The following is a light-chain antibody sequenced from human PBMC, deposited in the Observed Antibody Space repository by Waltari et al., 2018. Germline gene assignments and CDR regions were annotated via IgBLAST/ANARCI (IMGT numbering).Light chain of an antibody. V-gene: IGLV2-14*01. CDR2: DVS. CDR3: SSYASSSTLYV. Sequence: QSALTQPASVSGSPGQSITISCTGTSSDVGSYKYVSWYQQHPGKAPKRMIYDVSNRPSGVSNRFSGSKSGNTASLTISGLQAEDEADYYCSSYASSSTLYVFGTGTKVTVL. CDR1: SSDVGSYKY. J-gene: IGLJ1*01.